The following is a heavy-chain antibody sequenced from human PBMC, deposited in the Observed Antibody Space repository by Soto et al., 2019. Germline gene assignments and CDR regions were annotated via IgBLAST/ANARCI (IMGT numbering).Heavy chain of an antibody. J-gene: IGHJ3*02. D-gene: IGHD3-10*01. V-gene: IGHV3-30-3*01. CDR2: ISYDGNNK. CDR1: GFTFTNYA. CDR3: ARSGLNAFDI. Sequence: QVQLVESGGGVVQPGRSLRLSCAASGFTFTNYAMHWVRQAPGKGLEWVAIISYDGNNKYYADSVKGRFTISRDSSKSTLYLQMNSLRADHTAVYYCARSGLNAFDIWGQGTVVTVSS.